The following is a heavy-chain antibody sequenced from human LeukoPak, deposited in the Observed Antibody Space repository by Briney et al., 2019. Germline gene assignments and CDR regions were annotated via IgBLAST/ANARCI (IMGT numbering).Heavy chain of an antibody. CDR3: AGTKYCSSTSPKSKTCFDY. CDR2: TYYRSKWYN. J-gene: IGHJ4*02. Sequence: SQTLSLTCAISGDSVSSNSAAWNWIRQSPSRGLEWLGRTYYRSKWYNDYAVSVKSRITINPDTSKNQFSLQLNSVTPEDTAVYYCAGTKYCSSTSPKSKTCFDYWGQGTLVTVSS. D-gene: IGHD2-2*01. CDR1: GDSVSSNSAA. V-gene: IGHV6-1*01.